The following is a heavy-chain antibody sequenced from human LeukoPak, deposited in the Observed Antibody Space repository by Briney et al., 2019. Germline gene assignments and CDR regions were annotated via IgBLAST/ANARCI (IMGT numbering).Heavy chain of an antibody. D-gene: IGHD5-24*01. CDR1: GGSISSYY. Sequence: SETPSLTCTVSGGSISSYYWSWIRQPAGKGLEWVGRIYSSGSTNYNPSLKSRITMSVDTSKNQFSLKLSSVTAADTAVYYCARGDGYNYAIDYWGQGTLVTVSS. CDR3: ARGDGYNYAIDY. CDR2: IYSSGST. J-gene: IGHJ4*02. V-gene: IGHV4-4*07.